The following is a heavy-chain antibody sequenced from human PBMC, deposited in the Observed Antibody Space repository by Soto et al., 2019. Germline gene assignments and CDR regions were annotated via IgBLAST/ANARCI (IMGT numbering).Heavy chain of an antibody. D-gene: IGHD1-26*01. CDR2: MSYDGSNE. CDR1: GFTFSHYA. CDR3: AKDGSHNFDY. J-gene: IGHJ4*02. V-gene: IGHV3-30*18. Sequence: QVQLVESGGGVVQPGRSLRLSCAASGFTFSHYAMPWVRQAPGKGLEGVALMSYDGSNEYYADSVKGRFTISRDNSKNTLYLQMNSLRAEDTAVYYCAKDGSHNFDYWGQGTLVTVSS.